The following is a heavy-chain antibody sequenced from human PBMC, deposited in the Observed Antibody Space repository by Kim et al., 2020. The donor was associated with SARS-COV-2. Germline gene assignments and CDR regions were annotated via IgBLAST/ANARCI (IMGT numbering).Heavy chain of an antibody. CDR1: GGSISSSSYY. CDR2: IYYSGST. CDR3: ASHRVRGVIQYYYYGMDV. D-gene: IGHD3-10*01. Sequence: SETLSLTCTVSGGSISSSSYYWGWIRQPPGKGLEWIGSIYYSGSTYYNPSLKSRVTISVDTSKNQFSLKLSSVTAADTAVYYCASHRVRGVIQYYYYGMDVWGQGTTGTVSS. V-gene: IGHV4-39*01. J-gene: IGHJ6*02.